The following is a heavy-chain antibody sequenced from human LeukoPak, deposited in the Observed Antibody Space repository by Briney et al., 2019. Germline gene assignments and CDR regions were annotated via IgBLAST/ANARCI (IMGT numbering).Heavy chain of an antibody. CDR2: IKQDGSEK. CDR1: GFTFSSYW. CDR3: ARDREPYSSSWYDLDY. V-gene: IGHV3-7*01. D-gene: IGHD6-13*01. Sequence: GGSLRLSCAASGFTFSSYWMSWVRQAPGKGLEWVANIKQDGSEKYHVDSVKGRFTISRDNAKNSLYLQMNSLRAEDTAVYYCARDREPYSSSWYDLDYWGQGTLVTVSS. J-gene: IGHJ4*02.